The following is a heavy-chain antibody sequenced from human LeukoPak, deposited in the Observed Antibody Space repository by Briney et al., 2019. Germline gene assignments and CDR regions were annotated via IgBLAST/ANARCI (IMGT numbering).Heavy chain of an antibody. CDR3: AKATGSYYTGSFDY. V-gene: IGHV3-23*01. D-gene: IGHD1-26*01. CDR1: GFTFSSYA. J-gene: IGHJ4*02. Sequence: GSLRLSCAVSGFTFSSYAMSWVCQAPGKGLEWVSAISGSGGSTYYADSVKGRFTISRDNSKNTLYLQMNSLRAEDTAVYYCAKATGSYYTGSFDYWGQGTLVTVSS. CDR2: ISGSGGST.